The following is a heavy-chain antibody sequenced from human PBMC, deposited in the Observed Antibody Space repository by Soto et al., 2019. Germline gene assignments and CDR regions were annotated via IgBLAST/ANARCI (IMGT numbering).Heavy chain of an antibody. D-gene: IGHD1-1*01. CDR3: ARVRQGCSANNCYFDP. Sequence: SETLSLTCTLSGGSVRAPDWWNWVRQSPDKGLEWIAEVHISGHSNYNPSLRGRFSVSIDSSKNQFYLNLNSVTAADTAIYYCARVRQGCSANNCYFDPWGQGTKVTVYS. CDR1: GGSVRAPDW. V-gene: IGHV4-4*02. CDR2: VHISGHS. J-gene: IGHJ5*01.